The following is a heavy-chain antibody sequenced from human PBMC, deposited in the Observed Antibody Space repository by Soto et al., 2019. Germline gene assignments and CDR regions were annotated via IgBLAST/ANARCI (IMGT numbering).Heavy chain of an antibody. D-gene: IGHD6-19*01. V-gene: IGHV4-30-4*01. CDR2: IYYSGST. J-gene: IGHJ5*02. Sequence: LSLTCTVSGGSISSGDYYWSWIRQPPGKGLEWIGYIYYSGSTYYNPSLESRVTISVDTSKNQFSLKLSSVTAADTAVYYCARTAENNWFDPWGQGTLVTVSS. CDR3: ARTAENNWFDP. CDR1: GGSISSGDYY.